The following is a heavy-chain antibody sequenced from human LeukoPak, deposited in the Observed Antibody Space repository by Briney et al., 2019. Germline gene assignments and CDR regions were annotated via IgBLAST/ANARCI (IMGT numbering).Heavy chain of an antibody. CDR3: ARSIPYGTTWYGRSDY. J-gene: IGHJ4*02. D-gene: IGHD6-13*01. Sequence: GGSLRLSCAASRFTFSNYWMAWVRQAPGKGLEWVANIKDDGSETYYVASVKGRFTISRDNAKDSLYLQMNSLRAEDTAVYYCARSIPYGTTWYGRSDYWGQGTLVTVSS. CDR2: IKDDGSET. CDR1: RFTFSNYW. V-gene: IGHV3-7*01.